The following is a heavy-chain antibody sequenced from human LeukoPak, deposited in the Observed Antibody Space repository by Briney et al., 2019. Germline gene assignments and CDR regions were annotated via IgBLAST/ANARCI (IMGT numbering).Heavy chain of an antibody. D-gene: IGHD3-10*01. V-gene: IGHV1-18*01. CDR3: ARARGKWFGELLPSAVGYFDY. J-gene: IGHJ4*02. CDR2: ISAYNGNT. CDR1: GYTFTSYG. Sequence: ASVKVSCKASGYTFTSYGISWVRQAPGQGLEWMGWISAYNGNTNYAQKLQGRVTMTTDTSTSTAYMELRSLRSDDTAVYYCARARGKWFGELLPSAVGYFDYWGQGTLVTVSS.